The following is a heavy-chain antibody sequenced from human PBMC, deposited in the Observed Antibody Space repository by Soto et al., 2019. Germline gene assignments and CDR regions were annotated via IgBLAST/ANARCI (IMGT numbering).Heavy chain of an antibody. CDR2: ISGSGGST. V-gene: IGHV3-23*01. J-gene: IGHJ5*02. Sequence: GSLRLSCAASGFTFSSYAMSWVRQAPGKGLEWVSAISGSGGSTYYADSVKGRFTISRDNSKNTLYLQMNSLRAEDTAVYYCAKEPDYIWGSYRPKGVTWFDPWGQGTLVTVSS. CDR3: AKEPDYIWGSYRPKGVTWFDP. D-gene: IGHD3-16*02. CDR1: GFTFSSYA.